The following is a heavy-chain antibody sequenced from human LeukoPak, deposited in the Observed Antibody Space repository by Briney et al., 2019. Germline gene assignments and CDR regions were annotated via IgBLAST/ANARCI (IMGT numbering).Heavy chain of an antibody. CDR3: AKGNGGNSGEYFYYGMDV. D-gene: IGHD4-23*01. V-gene: IGHV3-23*01. Sequence: GGSLRLSCAASRSTFSSYAMTWVRQAPGKGLEWVSAISGSGGNTYYADSVKGRFTISRDNSKNTLYLQMNSLRAEDTAVYYCAKGNGGNSGEYFYYGMDVWGQGTTVTVSS. J-gene: IGHJ6*02. CDR2: ISGSGGNT. CDR1: RSTFSSYA.